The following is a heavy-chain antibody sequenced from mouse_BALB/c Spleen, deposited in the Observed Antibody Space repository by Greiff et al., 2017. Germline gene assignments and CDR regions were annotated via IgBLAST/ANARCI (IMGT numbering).Heavy chain of an antibody. V-gene: IGHV5-15*02. Sequence: EVHLVESGGGLVQPGGSRKLSCAASGFTFSDYGMAWVRQAPGKGPEWVAFISNLAYSIYYADTVTGRFTISRENAKNTLYLEMSSLRSEDTAMYYCAREGLYGNFYFDYWGQGTTLTVSS. CDR1: GFTFSDYG. CDR3: AREGLYGNFYFDY. CDR2: ISNLAYSI. J-gene: IGHJ2*01. D-gene: IGHD2-1*01.